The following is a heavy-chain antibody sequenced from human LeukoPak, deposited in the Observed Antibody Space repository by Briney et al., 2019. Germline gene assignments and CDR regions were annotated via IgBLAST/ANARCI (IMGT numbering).Heavy chain of an antibody. J-gene: IGHJ6*03. D-gene: IGHD3-3*01. CDR2: INPSGGST. CDR3: ARAAYYDFWSGYLAAPYYYYMDV. V-gene: IGHV1-46*03. Sequence: ASVKVSCKASGYTFTSYYMHWVRQAPGQGLEWMGIINPSGGSTSYAQKFQGRVTMTRDTSTSTVYMELSSLRSGDTAVYYCARAAYYDFWSGYLAAPYYYYMDVWGKGTTVTVSS. CDR1: GYTFTSYY.